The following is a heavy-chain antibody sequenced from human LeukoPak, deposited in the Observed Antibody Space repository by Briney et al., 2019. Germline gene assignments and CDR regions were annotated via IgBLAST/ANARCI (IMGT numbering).Heavy chain of an antibody. Sequence: PGGSLRLSCAASGFTFSTYYMNWVRQAPGKGLEWVSGISGSAGGTFYADSVKGRFTISRDNSKNTLYLQMNTLRAEDTAVCYCAKDRRKQSTSPQHGMDVWGQGTTVTVSS. V-gene: IGHV3-23*01. D-gene: IGHD2-2*01. CDR3: AKDRRKQSTSPQHGMDV. CDR1: GFTFSTYY. J-gene: IGHJ6*02. CDR2: ISGSAGGT.